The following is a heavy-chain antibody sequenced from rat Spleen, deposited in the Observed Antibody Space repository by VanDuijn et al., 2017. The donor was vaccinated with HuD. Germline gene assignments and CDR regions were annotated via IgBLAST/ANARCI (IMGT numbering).Heavy chain of an antibody. J-gene: IGHJ2*01. Sequence: EVQLVESGGGLVQPGRSLKLSCAASGFTFINYGMTWVRQAPTTGLEWVASIGTTGGNTYYRDSVKGRFTISRDNAKSTLYLQMDSLRSEDTATYYCATRHDYFDYWGPGVMVTVSS. V-gene: IGHV5S13*01. CDR2: IGTTGGNT. CDR1: GFTFINYG. CDR3: ATRHDYFDY.